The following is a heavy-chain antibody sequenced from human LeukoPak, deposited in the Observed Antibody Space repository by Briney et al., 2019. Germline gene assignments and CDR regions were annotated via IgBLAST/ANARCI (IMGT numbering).Heavy chain of an antibody. CDR3: TADVPNDDGDYVPIDY. J-gene: IGHJ4*02. CDR1: GFTFRTSG. V-gene: IGHV3-15*01. CDR2: IKSKRDGGTT. D-gene: IGHD4-17*01. Sequence: GGSLRLSCAASGFTFRTSGMNWVRQAPGKGLEWVGRIKSKRDGGTTDYAAPGKGRFTISRDDSENTLYLQMNSLKTEDTAVYYCTADVPNDDGDYVPIDYWGQGTLVTVSS.